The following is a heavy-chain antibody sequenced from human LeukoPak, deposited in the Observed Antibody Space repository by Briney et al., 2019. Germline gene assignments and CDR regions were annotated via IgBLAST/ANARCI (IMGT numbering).Heavy chain of an antibody. V-gene: IGHV3-33*01. J-gene: IGHJ2*01. Sequence: GGSLRLSCAASGFTFSSYGMHWVRQAPGKGLEWVAVIWYDGSNKYYADSVKGRFTISRDNSKNTLYLQMNSLRAEDTAVYYCARDIVHCSGGSCYSLGWYFDLWGRGTLVIVSS. CDR2: IWYDGSNK. D-gene: IGHD2-15*01. CDR1: GFTFSSYG. CDR3: ARDIVHCSGGSCYSLGWYFDL.